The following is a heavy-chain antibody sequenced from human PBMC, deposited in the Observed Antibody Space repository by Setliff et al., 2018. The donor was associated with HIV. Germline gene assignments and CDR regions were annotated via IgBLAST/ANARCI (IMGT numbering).Heavy chain of an antibody. CDR3: ARDLFTVPSREGYDY. D-gene: IGHD1-26*01. Sequence: ASVKVSCKASGYTFTSYDINWVRQATGQGLEWMGWINPNSGGTNYAQKFQNRVTMTTDTSTSTAYMELRSLRSGDTAVYYCARDLFTVPSREGYDYWGQGTLVTVSS. V-gene: IGHV1-18*01. J-gene: IGHJ4*02. CDR2: INPNSGGT. CDR1: GYTFTSYD.